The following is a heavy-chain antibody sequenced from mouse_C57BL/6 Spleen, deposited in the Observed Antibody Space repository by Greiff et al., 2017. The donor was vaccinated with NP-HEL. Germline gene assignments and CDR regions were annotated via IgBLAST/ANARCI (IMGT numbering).Heavy chain of an antibody. V-gene: IGHV1-50*01. CDR2: IDPSDSYT. J-gene: IGHJ3*01. D-gene: IGHD2-3*01. Sequence: QVQLQQPGAELVKPGASVKLSCKASGYTFTSYWMQWVKQRPGQGLEWIGEIDPSDSYTNYNQKFKGKATLTVDTSSSTAYMQLSSLTSEDSAVYYCARPSYDGYQPLFAYWGQGTLVTVSA. CDR3: ARPSYDGYQPLFAY. CDR1: GYTFTSYW.